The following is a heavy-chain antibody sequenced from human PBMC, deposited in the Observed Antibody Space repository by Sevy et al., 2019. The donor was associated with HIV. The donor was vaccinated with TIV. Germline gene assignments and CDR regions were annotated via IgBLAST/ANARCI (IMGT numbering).Heavy chain of an antibody. CDR1: GYSLSKLT. V-gene: IGHV1-24*01. CDR3: AMVGLGYYSGSSYYQGDWLDP. Sequence: ASVKVSCKVTGYSLSKLTIHWVRQAPGKGLEWMGSSDPKEGEIIYAQTFQGRLTMTEDTSTDTAYMELSSLKSDDTAVYFCAMVGLGYYSGSSYYQGDWLDPWGQGTLVTVSS. CDR2: SDPKEGEI. J-gene: IGHJ5*02. D-gene: IGHD2-15*01.